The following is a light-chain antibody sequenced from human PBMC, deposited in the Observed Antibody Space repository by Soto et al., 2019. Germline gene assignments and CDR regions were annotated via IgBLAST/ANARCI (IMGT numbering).Light chain of an antibody. V-gene: IGKV3-20*01. CDR1: QRVASNY. CDR2: GAS. CDR3: QQFGSSPFT. Sequence: EIVLTQSPGTLSLSPGERATLSCRASQRVASNYLAWYQQKPGQAPRLLLYGASRATGIPDRFSGSGSGTDFTLTISRLEPEDFGVYYCQQFGSSPFTFGGGTKVEI. J-gene: IGKJ4*01.